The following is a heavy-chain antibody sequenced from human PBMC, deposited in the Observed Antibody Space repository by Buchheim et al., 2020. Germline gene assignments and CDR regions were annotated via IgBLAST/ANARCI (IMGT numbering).Heavy chain of an antibody. V-gene: IGHV4-4*02. CDR3: ARFTGGCTNGVCDGVIPPRYYGMDV. Sequence: QVQLQESGPGLVKPSGTLSLTCAVSGGSISSSNWWSWVRQPPGKGLEWIGEIYHSGSTNYNPSLKSRVTISVDKSKNQFSLKLSSVTAADTAVYYCARFTGGCTNGVCDGVIPPRYYGMDVWGQGTT. J-gene: IGHJ6*02. D-gene: IGHD2-8*01. CDR2: IYHSGST. CDR1: GGSISSSNW.